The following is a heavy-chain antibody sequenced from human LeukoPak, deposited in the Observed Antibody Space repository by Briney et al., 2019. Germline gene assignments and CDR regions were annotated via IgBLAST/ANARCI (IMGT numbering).Heavy chain of an antibody. CDR2: IYYSGST. V-gene: IGHV4-30-4*01. CDR1: GGSISSGDYY. Sequence: SETLSLTCTVPGGSISSGDYYWSWIRQPPGKGLEWIGYIYYSGSTYYNPSLKSRVTISVDTSKNQFSLKLSSVTAADTAVYYCARGDSGYDPVEYWGQGTLVTVSS. J-gene: IGHJ4*02. D-gene: IGHD5-12*01. CDR3: ARGDSGYDPVEY.